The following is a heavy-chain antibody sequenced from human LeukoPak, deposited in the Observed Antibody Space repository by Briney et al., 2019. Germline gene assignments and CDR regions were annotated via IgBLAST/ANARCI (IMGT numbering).Heavy chain of an antibody. J-gene: IGHJ5*02. CDR1: GYTFTSYD. CDR3: ARERGIRRSGGSPSHPTPRNWFDP. CDR2: MNPNSGNT. Sequence: ASVKVSCKASGYTFTSYDINWVRQANGRGLEWMGWMNPNSGNTGYAQKFQGRVTMTRNTSISTAYMELSSLRSEDTAVYYCARERGIRRSGGSPSHPTPRNWFDPWGQGTLVTVSS. V-gene: IGHV1-8*01. D-gene: IGHD2-15*01.